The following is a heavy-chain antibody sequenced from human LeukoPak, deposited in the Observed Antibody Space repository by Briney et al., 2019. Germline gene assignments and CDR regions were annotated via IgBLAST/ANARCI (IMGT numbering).Heavy chain of an antibody. CDR2: IWFDGKNE. CDR3: ARDRHCVNGLCHNSPGMHV. CDR1: GFTFSGYG. V-gene: IGHV3-33*01. D-gene: IGHD2-8*01. J-gene: IGHJ6*02. Sequence: GGSLRLSCAASGFTFSGYGMHWVRLAPGKGLEWVVDIWFDGKNEHFAASVKGRFTISRDDSKKTMYLQINSLRAEDTAVYYCARDRHCVNGLCHNSPGMHVWGRGTAVTVSS.